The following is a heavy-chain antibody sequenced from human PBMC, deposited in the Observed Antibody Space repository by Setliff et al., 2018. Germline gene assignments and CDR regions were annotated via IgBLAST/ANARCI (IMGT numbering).Heavy chain of an antibody. CDR2: MYYNGDT. J-gene: IGHJ6*03. Sequence: SETLSLTCTVSGGSLGSNPSFWGWVRQPPGKGLEWIGSMYYNGDTYYNPSLKSQVTMSVDPSRNQFSLKLSSVTAADTAVYYCSRHVGIRGRGYNYYYYYIDVWGKGTTVTVSS. V-gene: IGHV4-39*01. CDR3: SRHVGIRGRGYNYYYYYIDV. CDR1: GGSLGSNPSF. D-gene: IGHD3-10*01.